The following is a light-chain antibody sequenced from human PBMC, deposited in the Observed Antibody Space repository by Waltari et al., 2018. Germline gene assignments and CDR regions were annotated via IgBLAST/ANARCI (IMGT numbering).Light chain of an antibody. J-gene: IGKJ2*01. CDR3: QQRINWTPHT. CDR1: QNVGSY. Sequence: EIVLTQSPATLSLSPGDTATLSCRASQNVGSYLAWYQQKPGQPPRLLICDASNRATAVPARFRGSGSGTDFTLTISSLEAEDFAVYYCQQRINWTPHTFGQGARLEIK. V-gene: IGKV3-11*01. CDR2: DAS.